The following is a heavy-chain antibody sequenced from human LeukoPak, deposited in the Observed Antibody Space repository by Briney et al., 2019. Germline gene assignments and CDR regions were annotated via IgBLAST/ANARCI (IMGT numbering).Heavy chain of an antibody. CDR1: GFTFSGYA. Sequence: GGSLRLSCAASGFTFSGYAMHWVRQAPGKGLEWVAVISFDAISQYYADSVKGRFTISRANPKNTLYLQMNSRGAEDTAVYDRASDRGGYCTKGVCAGFDYWGQGNRVTVSS. J-gene: IGHJ4*02. CDR3: ASDRGGYCTKGVCAGFDY. D-gene: IGHD2-8*01. CDR2: ISFDAISQ. V-gene: IGHV3-30-3*01.